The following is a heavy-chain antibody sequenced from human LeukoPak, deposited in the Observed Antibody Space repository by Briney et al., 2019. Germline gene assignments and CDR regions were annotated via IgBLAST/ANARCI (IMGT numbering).Heavy chain of an antibody. J-gene: IGHJ6*03. V-gene: IGHV4-39*07. CDR1: GGSISSSSYY. D-gene: IGHD6-19*01. CDR2: IYYSGST. Sequence: SETLSLTCTVSGGSISSSSYYWGWIRQPPGKGLEWIGSIYYSGSTYYNPSLKSRVTISADTSKNQFSLKLSSVTAADTAVYYCARVRSGWHYYYYYMDVWGKGTTVTVSS. CDR3: ARVRSGWHYYYYYMDV.